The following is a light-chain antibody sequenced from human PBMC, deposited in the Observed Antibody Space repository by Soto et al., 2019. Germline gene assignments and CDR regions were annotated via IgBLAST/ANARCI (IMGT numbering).Light chain of an antibody. V-gene: IGLV2-14*01. CDR2: EVS. J-gene: IGLJ2*01. CDR1: INDIGSYDY. Sequence: QSVLTHPASVSGSPGQWITISCTGTINDIGSYDYVSWYQQHPGKAPKLIISEVSNRPSGVSNRFSGSKSGDTASLTISGLQAEDEADYYCTSFARGISILFGGVTKLTVL. CDR3: TSFARGISIL.